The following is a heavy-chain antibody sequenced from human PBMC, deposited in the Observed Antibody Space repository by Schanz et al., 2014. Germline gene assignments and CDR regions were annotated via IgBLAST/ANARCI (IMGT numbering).Heavy chain of an antibody. CDR2: INPSGGGT. CDR1: GYTFSDYY. D-gene: IGHD5-18*01. V-gene: IGHV1-46*01. CDR3: TRGGYSYALSAFDI. J-gene: IGHJ3*02. Sequence: QVQLVQSGAEVKKPGASVKVSCKASGYTFSDYYIHWVRQAPGQGLEWMGIINPSGGGTSYALRFQDRVTVTRDTSRSTVYMELRSLRSDDTALYYCTRGGYSYALSAFDIWGQGTMVTVSS.